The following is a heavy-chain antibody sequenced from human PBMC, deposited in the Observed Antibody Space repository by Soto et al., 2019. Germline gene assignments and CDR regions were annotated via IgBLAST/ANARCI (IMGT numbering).Heavy chain of an antibody. J-gene: IGHJ5*02. Sequence: SETLSLTCTVSGGSISYYYWTWIRQPAGKGLEWIGRIYSSGSTKYNPSLQSRVTMSLDTSNNQFSLRLTSVTAADTAVYYCARGQRFSDWFDPWGQGTLVTSPQ. D-gene: IGHD3-3*01. CDR3: ARGQRFSDWFDP. CDR1: GGSISYYY. CDR2: IYSSGST. V-gene: IGHV4-4*07.